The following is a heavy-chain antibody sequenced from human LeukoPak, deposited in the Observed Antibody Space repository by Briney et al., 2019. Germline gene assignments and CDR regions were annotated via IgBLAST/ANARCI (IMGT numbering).Heavy chain of an antibody. D-gene: IGHD3-22*01. Sequence: PGGSLRLSCAVSGFTVSSNYMNWVRQAPGKGLEWVSVIYSGGSTYYIDSVKGRFTISRDNSKNTLYLQMNSLRAEDTAVYYCARDLDEYYYDSSGSFDYWGQGTLVTVSS. V-gene: IGHV3-66*01. J-gene: IGHJ4*02. CDR3: ARDLDEYYYDSSGSFDY. CDR1: GFTVSSNY. CDR2: IYSGGST.